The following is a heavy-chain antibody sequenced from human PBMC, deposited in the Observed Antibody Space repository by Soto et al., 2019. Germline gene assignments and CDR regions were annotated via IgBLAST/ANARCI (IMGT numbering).Heavy chain of an antibody. Sequence: ASVKVSCKVSGYTLTELSMHWVRQAPGKGLEWMGGFDPEDGETIYAQKFQGRVTMTEDTSTDTAYMELSSLRSEDTAVYYCATTEGISGSYHGVGYWGQGTLVTVSS. D-gene: IGHD1-26*01. CDR1: GYTLTELS. CDR3: ATTEGISGSYHGVGY. V-gene: IGHV1-24*01. CDR2: FDPEDGET. J-gene: IGHJ4*02.